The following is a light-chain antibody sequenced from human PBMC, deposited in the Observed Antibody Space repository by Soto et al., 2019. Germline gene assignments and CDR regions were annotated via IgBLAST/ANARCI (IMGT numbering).Light chain of an antibody. CDR1: QSINSE. CDR2: GAS. V-gene: IGKV3-15*01. J-gene: IGKJ2*01. Sequence: EIVMTQSPATLSLSPGERAALSCRASQSINSELVLYQQKPGQPPRLLIYGASTRATGVPARFTGSESGSEFTLTISGLHSEDFAVYYCQQGNNWPLTFGQGTRLEI. CDR3: QQGNNWPLT.